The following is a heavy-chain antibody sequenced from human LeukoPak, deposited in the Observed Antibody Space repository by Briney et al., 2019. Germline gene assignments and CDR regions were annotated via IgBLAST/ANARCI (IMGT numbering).Heavy chain of an antibody. CDR3: LIDIEASYDILTGGFDY. Sequence: ASVKVSCKASGYTFTSYGISWVRQSPGQGLEWMGWISAYNGKTNYAPKLQGRVTMTTDTSTSTAYMELRSLRSDDTAVYYCLIDIEASYDILTGGFDYWGQGTLVTVSS. D-gene: IGHD3-9*01. CDR2: ISAYNGKT. CDR1: GYTFTSYG. V-gene: IGHV1-18*01. J-gene: IGHJ4*02.